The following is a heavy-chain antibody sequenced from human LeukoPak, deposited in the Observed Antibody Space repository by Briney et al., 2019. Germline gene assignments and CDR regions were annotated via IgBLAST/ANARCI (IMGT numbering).Heavy chain of an antibody. CDR1: GDPISTSSDY. CDR3: AREYSAFDY. J-gene: IGHJ4*02. Sequence: PSETLSLTCTVSGDPISTSSDYKWTWIRQPPRKGLEWIGYIYYSGSTNYNPSLQSRVTISVDTSNNQFSPKLTSVTAADTAVYYCAREYSAFDYWGQGTLVTVSS. CDR2: IYYSGST. D-gene: IGHD5-12*01. V-gene: IGHV4-61*08.